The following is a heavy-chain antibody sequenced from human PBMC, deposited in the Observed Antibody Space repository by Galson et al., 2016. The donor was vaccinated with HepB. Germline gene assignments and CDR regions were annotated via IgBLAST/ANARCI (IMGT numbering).Heavy chain of an antibody. CDR1: GLTFSSYA. Sequence: SLRLSCAASGLTFSSYAMSWVRRAPGKGLEWVSTITGSGGWIKYADSVKGRLITSRDNSKNTLYLQLNSLRAEDTAVYYCAKDGGYCSDATCYYRNSWGQGTLVTVSS. CDR2: ITGSGGWI. D-gene: IGHD2-15*01. CDR3: AKDGGYCSDATCYYRNS. V-gene: IGHV3-23*01. J-gene: IGHJ4*02.